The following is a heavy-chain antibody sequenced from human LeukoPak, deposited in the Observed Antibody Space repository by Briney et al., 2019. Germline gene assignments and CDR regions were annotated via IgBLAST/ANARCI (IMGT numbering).Heavy chain of an antibody. J-gene: IGHJ6*02. V-gene: IGHV3-11*01. CDR1: GFTFGDYY. CDR2: ISDNGTTI. D-gene: IGHD6-13*01. CDR3: ARSGSSTWVFYQFGLGV. Sequence: GGSLRLSCAASGFTFGDYYMSWIRQAPGKGLEWVSYISDNGTTINYADSEKGRFTISRDNAKNSLFLQMSSLRAEDTAVYYCARSGSSTWVFYQFGLGVWGQGTTVTVSS.